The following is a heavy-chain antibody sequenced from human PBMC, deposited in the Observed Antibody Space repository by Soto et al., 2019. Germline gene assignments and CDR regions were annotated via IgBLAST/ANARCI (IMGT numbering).Heavy chain of an antibody. D-gene: IGHD5-12*01. J-gene: IGHJ4*02. CDR1: GFPFANAW. Sequence: GGSLRLSCAASGFPFANAWMSWVRQVPGKGLEWIARVLSKADGGETDYAAPVKDRFTISRDDSRNTLHLQMNSLRTEDTAVYYCTRLRIVATTQPNDYWGQGTLVTVS. CDR2: VLSKADGGET. V-gene: IGHV3-15*01. CDR3: TRLRIVATTQPNDY.